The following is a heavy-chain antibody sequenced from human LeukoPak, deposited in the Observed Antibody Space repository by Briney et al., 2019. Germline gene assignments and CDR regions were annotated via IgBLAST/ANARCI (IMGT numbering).Heavy chain of an antibody. CDR2: ISYDGSNK. CDR3: ATYSSSSFDY. CDR1: GFTFSSYA. D-gene: IGHD6-13*01. V-gene: IGHV3-30-3*01. J-gene: IGHJ4*02. Sequence: GGSLRLSCAASGFTFSSYAMHWVRQAPGKGLEWVAVISYDGSNKYYADSVKGRFTISRDNSKNTLYLQMNSLRAEDTAVCYCATYSSSSFDYWGQGTLVTVSS.